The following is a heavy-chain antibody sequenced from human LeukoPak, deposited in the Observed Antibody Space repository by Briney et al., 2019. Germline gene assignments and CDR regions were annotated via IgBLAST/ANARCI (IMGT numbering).Heavy chain of an antibody. J-gene: IGHJ4*02. CDR1: GGSISDYY. CDR2: IYYSCIT. D-gene: IGHD3-3*01. Sequence: PSETLSLTCTISGGSISDYYWTWSRQPLGQGLEWIGCIYYSCITKYNPSLQSRVTISVDMSKNQFSLRLSSVTAADTAIYYCVRRVAGRGRYFFVYWGERALVTVSS. V-gene: IGHV4-59*08. CDR3: VRRVAGRGRYFFVY.